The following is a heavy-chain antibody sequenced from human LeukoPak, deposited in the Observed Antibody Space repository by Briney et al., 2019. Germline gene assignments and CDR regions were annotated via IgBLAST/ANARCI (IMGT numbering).Heavy chain of an antibody. CDR1: GFTFSSYA. V-gene: IGHV3-23*01. Sequence: PGGSPRLSCAASGFTFSSYAMSWVRQAPGKGLEWVSAISGSGGSTYYADSVKGRFTISRDNSKNTLYLQMNSLRAEDTAVYYCAKGSTTYYDILTGYFYWGQGTLVTVSS. J-gene: IGHJ4*02. D-gene: IGHD3-9*01. CDR2: ISGSGGST. CDR3: AKGSTTYYDILTGYFY.